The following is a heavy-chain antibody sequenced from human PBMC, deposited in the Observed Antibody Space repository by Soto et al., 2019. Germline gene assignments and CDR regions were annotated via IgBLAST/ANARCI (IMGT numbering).Heavy chain of an antibody. CDR1: GGSISRGDYY. J-gene: IGHJ5*02. V-gene: IGHV4-30-4*01. CDR3: GRELPRTNRFDP. Sequence: QVQLQESGPGLVKPSQTLSLTCTVSGGSISRGDYYWSWIRQPPGKGLEWIGYIYNSGSTYYSPSLKSRVTISVDTSKNQFSLRLASVTAADTAVYYCGRELPRTNRFDPWGHGTLVTVSS. CDR2: IYNSGST.